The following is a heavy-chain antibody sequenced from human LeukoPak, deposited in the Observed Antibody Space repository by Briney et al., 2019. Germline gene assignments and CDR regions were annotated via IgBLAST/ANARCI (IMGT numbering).Heavy chain of an antibody. Sequence: PGGSLRLSCAASGFTVSSNYMSWVRQAPGKGLEWVSVIYSGGSTYYADSVKGRFTISRDNSKNTLYLQMNSLRAEDTAVYYCARDQADLRAFDIWSQGTMVTVSS. V-gene: IGHV3-53*01. CDR1: GFTVSSNY. D-gene: IGHD6-13*01. CDR3: ARDQADLRAFDI. CDR2: IYSGGST. J-gene: IGHJ3*02.